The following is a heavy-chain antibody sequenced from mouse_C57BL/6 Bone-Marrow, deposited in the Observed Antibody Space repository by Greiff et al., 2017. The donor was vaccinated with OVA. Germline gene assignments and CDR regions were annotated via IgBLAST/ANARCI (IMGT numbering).Heavy chain of an antibody. Sequence: EVNVVESGEGLVKPGGSLKLSCAASGFTFSSYAMSWVRQTPEKRLEWVAYISSGGDYIYYADTVKGRFTISRDNARNTLYLQMSSLNSEDTAMYYWTRDGYYAMDYWGQGTSVTVSS. V-gene: IGHV5-9-1*02. D-gene: IGHD2-3*01. CDR2: ISSGGDYI. CDR3: TRDGYYAMDY. J-gene: IGHJ4*01. CDR1: GFTFSSYA.